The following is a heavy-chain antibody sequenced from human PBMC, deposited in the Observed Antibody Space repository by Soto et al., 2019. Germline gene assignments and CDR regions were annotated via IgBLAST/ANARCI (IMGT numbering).Heavy chain of an antibody. J-gene: IGHJ6*02. CDR2: IDPSDSYT. CDR3: ASQSEATGYNYGMDV. Sequence: GESLKLSCKGSGYSFTSYWISWVRQMPGKGLEWMGRIDPSDSYTNYSPSFQGHVTISADKSISTAYLQWSSLKASDTAMYYCASQSEATGYNYGMDVWGQGTTVTVSS. V-gene: IGHV5-10-1*01. CDR1: GYSFTSYW.